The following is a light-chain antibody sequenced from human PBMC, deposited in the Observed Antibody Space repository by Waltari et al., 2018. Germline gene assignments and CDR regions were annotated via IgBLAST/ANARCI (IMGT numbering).Light chain of an antibody. CDR3: QQRSNWPPT. CDR1: QSVSSY. CDR2: DAS. J-gene: IGKJ2*01. Sequence: EIVLTQSPATLSLSPGDRATLSCRASQSVSSYLAWYQQNPGQAPRLLIYDASNRATGIPARFSGSGSGTDFTLTISSLEPEDFAVYYCQQRSNWPPTFGQGTKLEIK. V-gene: IGKV3-11*01.